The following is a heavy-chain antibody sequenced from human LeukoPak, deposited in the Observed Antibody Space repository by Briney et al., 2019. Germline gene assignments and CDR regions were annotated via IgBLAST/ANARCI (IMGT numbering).Heavy chain of an antibody. Sequence: SVKVSSKPSRGTFSSYAISWGRQAPGQGLGWRGGIIPIFGTANYAQKFQGRVTITADESPSTAYMELSSLRSEDTAVYYCARVGYCSGGSCYSEDEDNWFDPWGQGTLVTVSS. CDR1: RGTFSSYA. CDR2: IIPIFGTA. V-gene: IGHV1-69*13. D-gene: IGHD2-15*01. CDR3: ARVGYCSGGSCYSEDEDNWFDP. J-gene: IGHJ5*02.